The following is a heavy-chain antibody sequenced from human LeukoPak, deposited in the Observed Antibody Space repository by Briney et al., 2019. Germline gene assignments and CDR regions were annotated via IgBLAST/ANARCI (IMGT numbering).Heavy chain of an antibody. J-gene: IGHJ4*02. CDR3: ARATDYGDSYYFDH. D-gene: IGHD4/OR15-4a*01. CDR2: IYYRGST. Sequence: SETLSLTCAVYGGSFSGYYWSWIRQHPGKGLEYIGYIYYRGSTYYSPSLKSRLTISLDTPNNQFSLKLRSVTAADTAVYYCARATDYGDSYYFDHWGQGTPVTVSS. V-gene: IGHV4-31*11. CDR1: GGSFSGYY.